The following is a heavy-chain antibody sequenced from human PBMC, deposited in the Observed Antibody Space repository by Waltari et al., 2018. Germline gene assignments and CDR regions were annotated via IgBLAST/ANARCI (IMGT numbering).Heavy chain of an antibody. D-gene: IGHD3-3*01. Sequence: QVQLQESGPGLVKPSETLSLTCAVAGYSIRSGYYWGWSRQHPGKGLEWIGSIYHSGSTYYNPSLKSRVTISVDTSKNQFSLKLSSVTAADTAVYYCARGRITIFGVVDDAFDIWGQGTMVTVSS. CDR2: IYHSGST. CDR1: GYSIRSGYY. V-gene: IGHV4-38-2*01. CDR3: ARGRITIFGVVDDAFDI. J-gene: IGHJ3*02.